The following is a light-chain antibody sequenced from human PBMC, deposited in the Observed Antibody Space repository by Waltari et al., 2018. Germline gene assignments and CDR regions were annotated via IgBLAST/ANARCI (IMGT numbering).Light chain of an antibody. CDR1: KGISSW. V-gene: IGKV1-12*01. CDR3: QQANSFLPLT. J-gene: IGKJ4*01. Sequence: DIQMTQSPSSVSASVGARVTITCRASKGISSWLAWYQQKPGKAPKLLIYAASSLQSVVPSRFSGSGSGTDFTLTISSLQPEDFATYYCQQANSFLPLTFGGGTKVEIK. CDR2: AAS.